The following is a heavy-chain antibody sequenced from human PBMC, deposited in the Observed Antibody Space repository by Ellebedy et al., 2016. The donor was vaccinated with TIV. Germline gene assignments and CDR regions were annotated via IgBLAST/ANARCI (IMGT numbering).Heavy chain of an antibody. CDR1: GFTFSSYW. CDR2: TSDDETSK. CDR3: ARDTRFIDQRHNWFDP. J-gene: IGHJ5*02. V-gene: IGHV3-30-3*01. D-gene: IGHD2-2*01. Sequence: GGSLRLSCAASGFTFSSYWMSWVRQAPGKGLEWVAVTSDDETSKHYADSVKGRFTISRDNAKNSLDLQMNSLRADDTAVYYCARDTRFIDQRHNWFDPWGQGAQVTVSS.